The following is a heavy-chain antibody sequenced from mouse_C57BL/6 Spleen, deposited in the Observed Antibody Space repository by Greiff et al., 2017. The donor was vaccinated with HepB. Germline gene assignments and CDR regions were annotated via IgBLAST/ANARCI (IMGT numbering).Heavy chain of an antibody. Sequence: VQLQQPGAELVKPGASVKMSCKASGYTFTSYWITWVKQRPGQGLEWIGDIYPGSGSTNYNEKFKSKATLTVDTSSSTAYMQLSSLTSEDSAVYYCARENYSTVVDYYAMDYWGQGTSVTVSS. CDR1: GYTFTSYW. V-gene: IGHV1-55*01. CDR3: ARENYSTVVDYYAMDY. J-gene: IGHJ4*01. D-gene: IGHD1-1*01. CDR2: IYPGSGST.